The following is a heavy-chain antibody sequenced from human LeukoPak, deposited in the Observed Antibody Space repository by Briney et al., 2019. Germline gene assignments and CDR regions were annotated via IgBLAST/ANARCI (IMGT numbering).Heavy chain of an antibody. J-gene: IGHJ4*02. D-gene: IGHD4/OR15-4a*01. CDR1: GFTFNIYA. V-gene: IGHV3-23*01. CDR2: IGGSGGST. Sequence: GGSLRLSCAASGFTFNIYAMNWVRQAPGKGLEWVSSIGGSGGSTYYADSVKGRFTISRDNSKNTLYLQMNSLRAEDTAVYYCARRAGAYSHPYDYWGQGTLVTVSS. CDR3: ARRAGAYSHPYDY.